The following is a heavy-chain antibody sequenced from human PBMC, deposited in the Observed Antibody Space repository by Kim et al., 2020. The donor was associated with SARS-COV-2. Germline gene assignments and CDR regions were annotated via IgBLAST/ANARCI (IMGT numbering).Heavy chain of an antibody. J-gene: IGHJ4*01. CDR1: GFTFSNAW. V-gene: IGHV3-15*01. Sequence: GGSLRLSCAASGFTFSNAWMSWVRQAPGKGLEWVGRINPKADGGTTEYIAPVKGRFTISRDDSKNTLYLQLDSLKTEDTAVYYCTTLISSGSYFWGHGTLVTVSS. CDR2: INPKADGGTT. CDR3: TTLISSGSYF. D-gene: IGHD1-26*01.